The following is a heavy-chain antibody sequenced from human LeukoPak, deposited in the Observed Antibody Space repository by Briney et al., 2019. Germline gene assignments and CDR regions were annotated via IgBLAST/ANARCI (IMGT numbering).Heavy chain of an antibody. V-gene: IGHV3-23*01. CDR1: GFTLSSYA. CDR3: AKVDGREYTYSWDW. CDR2: ISGSGDHT. Sequence: RGSPCPSCAASGFTLSSYALIWVCQAPGKGLEWVSAISGSGDHTYYADSVKGRFTISSDNSKSTLYLQMSSLRAEDTAVYFCAKVDGREYTYSWDWWGRGTLVTVSS. J-gene: IGHJ4*02. D-gene: IGHD5-18*01.